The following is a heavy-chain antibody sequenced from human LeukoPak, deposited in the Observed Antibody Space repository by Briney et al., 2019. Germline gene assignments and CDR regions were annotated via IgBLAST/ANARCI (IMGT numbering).Heavy chain of an antibody. J-gene: IGHJ4*02. CDR1: GYTFTGYY. D-gene: IGHD6-13*01. V-gene: IGHV1-2*02. CDR2: INPNSGGT. CDR3: ARSPGYSSTPASY. Sequence: GASVKVSCKASGYTFTGYYMHWVRQAPGQGLEWMGWINPNSGGTNYAKKFQGRVTMTRDTSISTAYMELSRLRFDDTAVYYCARSPGYSSTPASYWGQGTLVTVSS.